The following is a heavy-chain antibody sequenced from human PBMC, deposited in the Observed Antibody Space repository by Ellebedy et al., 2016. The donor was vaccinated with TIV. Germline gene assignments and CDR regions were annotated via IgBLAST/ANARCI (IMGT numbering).Heavy chain of an antibody. D-gene: IGHD3-10*01. CDR3: ARDGDSDGNFDY. CDR2: MNPNSGNT. J-gene: IGHJ4*02. V-gene: IGHV1-8*01. Sequence: AASVKVSCKASGYTFTSYDINWVRQATGQGLEWMGWMNPNSGNTGYAQKFQGRVTMTNNTSISTAYMELSSLRSEDTAVYYCARDGDSDGNFDYWGQGTLVTVSS. CDR1: GYTFTSYD.